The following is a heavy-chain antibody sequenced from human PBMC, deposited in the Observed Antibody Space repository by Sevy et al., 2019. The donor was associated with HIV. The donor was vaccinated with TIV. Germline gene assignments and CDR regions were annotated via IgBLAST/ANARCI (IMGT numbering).Heavy chain of an antibody. Sequence: SETLSLTCTVSGGSISSYYWSWIRQPPGKGLEWIGYIYYSGSTNYNPSLKSRVTISVTTSKNQFSLKLSSVTAADTAVYYCARDSAAAGYYYYYGMDVWGQGTTVTVSS. J-gene: IGHJ6*02. V-gene: IGHV4-59*01. CDR2: IYYSGST. D-gene: IGHD6-13*01. CDR3: ARDSAAAGYYYYYGMDV. CDR1: GGSISSYY.